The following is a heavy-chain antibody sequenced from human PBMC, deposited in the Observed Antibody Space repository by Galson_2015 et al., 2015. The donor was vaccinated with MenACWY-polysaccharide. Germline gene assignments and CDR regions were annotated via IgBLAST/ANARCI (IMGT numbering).Heavy chain of an antibody. CDR2: IRSKANSYAT. J-gene: IGHJ4*02. V-gene: IGHV3-73*01. CDR3: TRADYYDSSGYYY. D-gene: IGHD3-22*01. CDR1: GFTFSGSA. Sequence: SLRLSCAASGFTFSGSAMHWVRQASGKGLEWVGRIRSKANSYATAYAASVKGRFTISRDDSKNTAYLQMNSLKTEDTAVYYCTRADYYDSSGYYYWGQGTLVTVSS.